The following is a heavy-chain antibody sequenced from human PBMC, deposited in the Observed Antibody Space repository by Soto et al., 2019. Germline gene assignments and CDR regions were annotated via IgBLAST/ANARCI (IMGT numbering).Heavy chain of an antibody. D-gene: IGHD2-15*01. V-gene: IGHV3-73*01. Sequence: GGSLRLSCAASGFTFSGSAMHWVRQASGKGLEWVGRIRSKANSYATAYAASVKGRFTISRDDSKNTAYLQMNSLKTEDTAVYYCTRRGGAVVVAATNDYWGQGTLVTVSS. CDR2: IRSKANSYAT. CDR3: TRRGGAVVVAATNDY. J-gene: IGHJ4*02. CDR1: GFTFSGSA.